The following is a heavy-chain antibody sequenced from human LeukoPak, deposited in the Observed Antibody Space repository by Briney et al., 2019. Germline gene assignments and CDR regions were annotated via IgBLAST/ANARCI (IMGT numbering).Heavy chain of an antibody. V-gene: IGHV3-30-3*01. CDR1: GFTFSSYA. D-gene: IGHD1/OR15-1a*01. CDR2: ISYDGSNK. CDR3: AGEGNIGTFDY. Sequence: PGGSVRLSCAASGFTFSSYAMHWVRQAPGKGLEWVAVISYDGSNKYSAVYVKGQFTSSRDNSKCTLYLQMNSLRAEDTAVDYGAGEGNIGTFDYWGQGTLVTVS. J-gene: IGHJ4*02.